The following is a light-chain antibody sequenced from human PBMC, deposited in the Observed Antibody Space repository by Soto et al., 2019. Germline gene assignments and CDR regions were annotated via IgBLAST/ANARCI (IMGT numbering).Light chain of an antibody. J-gene: IGLJ2*01. CDR2: DVS. CDR3: SSYTSSSSVI. Sequence: QAVVTQPASLSGSPGQSITISCTGTSSDIGGYNYVSWYQQHPGKAPKLMIRDVSRRPSGVSSRFSGSKSGNTASLSISGLQADDEADYYCSSYTSSSSVIFGGGTKLTVL. V-gene: IGLV2-14*01. CDR1: SSDIGGYNY.